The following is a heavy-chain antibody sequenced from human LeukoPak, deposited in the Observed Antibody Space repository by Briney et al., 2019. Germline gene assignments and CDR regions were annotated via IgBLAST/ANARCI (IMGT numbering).Heavy chain of an antibody. CDR3: AREVDKAADSDGFDI. J-gene: IGHJ3*02. D-gene: IGHD6-13*01. CDR1: GGSISSHNYF. CDR2: IHYSGRT. V-gene: IGHV4-30-4*01. Sequence: SQTLSLTCSVSGGSISSHNYFWGWIRQPPGEGLEWIGYIHYSGRTFCNPSLKSRVSISRDTSKNQFSLRLSSVTAADTAVYYCAREVDKAADSDGFDIWGRGTMVTVSS.